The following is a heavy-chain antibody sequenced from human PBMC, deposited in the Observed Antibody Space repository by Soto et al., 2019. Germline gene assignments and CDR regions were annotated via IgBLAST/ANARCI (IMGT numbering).Heavy chain of an antibody. CDR2: ISAYNGNT. J-gene: IGHJ5*02. CDR3: ARDGQLWSYPNEYNWFDP. D-gene: IGHD3-3*01. CDR1: VYTFTSYG. Sequence: QVQLVQSGAEVKKPGASVKVSCKASVYTFTSYGISWVRQAPGQGLEWMGWISAYNGNTNYAQKIQGRVTMTTDTSTSTAYMELRSLRSDDTAVYYCARDGQLWSYPNEYNWFDPWGQGTLVTVSS. V-gene: IGHV1-18*01.